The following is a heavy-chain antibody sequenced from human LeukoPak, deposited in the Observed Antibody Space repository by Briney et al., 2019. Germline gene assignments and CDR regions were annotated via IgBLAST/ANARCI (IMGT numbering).Heavy chain of an antibody. J-gene: IGHJ5*02. CDR2: ISSSSSYI. CDR3: ARDRGKSGYSGSPVWFDP. CDR1: GFTFSNYA. V-gene: IGHV3-21*01. D-gene: IGHD5-12*01. Sequence: KPGGSLRLSCAASGFTFSNYAMTWVRRAPGKGLEWVSSISSSSSYIYYADSVKGRFTISRDNAKNSLYLQMNSLRAEDTAVYYCARDRGKSGYSGSPVWFDPWGQGTLVTVSS.